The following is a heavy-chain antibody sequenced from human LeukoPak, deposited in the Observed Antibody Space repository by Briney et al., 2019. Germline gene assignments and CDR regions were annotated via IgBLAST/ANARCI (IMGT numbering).Heavy chain of an antibody. J-gene: IGHJ4*02. Sequence: PSETLSLTCTVSGGSISSSSYYWGWIRQPPGKGLEWIGSIYYSGSTYYNPSLKSRVTISLDTAKNQFSLKLSSVTAADTAVYYCARHGYQGQQLAKIPYLDYWGQGTLVTVSS. CDR3: ARHGYQGQQLAKIPYLDY. V-gene: IGHV4-39*01. D-gene: IGHD6-13*01. CDR1: GGSISSSSYY. CDR2: IYYSGST.